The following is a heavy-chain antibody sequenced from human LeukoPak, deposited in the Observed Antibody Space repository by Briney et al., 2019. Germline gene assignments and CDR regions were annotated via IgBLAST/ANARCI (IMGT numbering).Heavy chain of an antibody. CDR2: IYSSRST. CDR1: GFTFSSYA. V-gene: IGHV3-66*01. Sequence: PGGSLRLSCAASGFTFSSYAMSWVRQAPGKGLEWLSIIYSSRSTYYADSVKDRFTVSRDNPMNTLYLQMNSLRADDTAVYYCARSLVRGGYDYFDYWGQGTPVTVSS. D-gene: IGHD5-12*01. CDR3: ARSLVRGGYDYFDY. J-gene: IGHJ4*02.